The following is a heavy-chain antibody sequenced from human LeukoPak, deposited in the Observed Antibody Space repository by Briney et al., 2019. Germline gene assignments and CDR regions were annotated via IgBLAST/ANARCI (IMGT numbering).Heavy chain of an antibody. D-gene: IGHD6-19*01. CDR3: ARVWGSSGWWRNLYYGMDV. Sequence: GGSLRLSCAASGFTFSSYWMSWVRQAPGKGLEWVANIKQDGSEKYYVDSVKGRFTISRDNAKNSLYLQMNSLRAEDTAVYYCARVWGSSGWWRNLYYGMDVWGQGTTVTVSS. CDR1: GFTFSSYW. CDR2: IKQDGSEK. V-gene: IGHV3-7*01. J-gene: IGHJ6*02.